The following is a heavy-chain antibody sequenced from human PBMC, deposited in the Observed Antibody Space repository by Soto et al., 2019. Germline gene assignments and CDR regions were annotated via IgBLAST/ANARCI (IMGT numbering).Heavy chain of an antibody. J-gene: IGHJ4*02. CDR3: ATLTMGFDY. Sequence: QVQMVESGGGVVQPGRSLRLSCAASGFTFSTYAMHWVRQAPGKGLEWVAVIWYDGSINYYAESVKGRFTISRDNAKNTLYLQMNSLRAEDTAVYYCATLTMGFDYWGQGTLVTVSS. CDR2: IWYDGSIN. D-gene: IGHD3-10*01. CDR1: GFTFSTYA. V-gene: IGHV3-33*01.